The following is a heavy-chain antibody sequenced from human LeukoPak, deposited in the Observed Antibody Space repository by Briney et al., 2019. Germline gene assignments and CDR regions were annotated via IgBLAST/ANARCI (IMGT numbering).Heavy chain of an antibody. V-gene: IGHV3-11*04. CDR2: ISSSGSTI. Sequence: GGSLRLSCAASGFTFSDYYMSWIRQAPGKGLEWVSYISSSGSTIYYADSVKGRFTISRDNAKNSLYLQMNSLRAEDTAVYYCARDQASSVPVFDYWGQGTLVTVSS. CDR3: ARDQASSVPVFDY. J-gene: IGHJ4*02. CDR1: GFTFSDYY. D-gene: IGHD6-19*01.